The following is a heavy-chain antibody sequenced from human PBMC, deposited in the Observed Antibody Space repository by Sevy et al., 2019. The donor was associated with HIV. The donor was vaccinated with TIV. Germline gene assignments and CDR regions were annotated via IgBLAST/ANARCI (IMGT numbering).Heavy chain of an antibody. J-gene: IGHJ4*02. CDR1: GGSFSSYG. Sequence: GGSLRLSCAASGGSFSSYGLHWVRQTLGKGLEWVAFVHFDGNEKWYADSGKGRFTISRDNSKSTIFLQMDSLRIEDTAIYYCAKDRCGDAGCPSESFEHWGQGTLVTVSS. D-gene: IGHD2-21*02. CDR3: AKDRCGDAGCPSESFEH. V-gene: IGHV3-30*02. CDR2: VHFDGNEK.